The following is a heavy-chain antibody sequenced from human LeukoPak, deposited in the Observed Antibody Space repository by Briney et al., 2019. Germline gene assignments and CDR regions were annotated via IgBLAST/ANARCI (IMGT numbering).Heavy chain of an antibody. J-gene: IGHJ5*02. CDR1: GGSINNYY. CDR3: ARSRGGFGDYGSWFDP. V-gene: IGHV4-59*01. CDR2: THNSGTT. Sequence: SETLSLTCSVSGGSINNYYWSWIRQPPGKGLEWIGFTHNSGTTNYNPSLKSRVTMSLDTSKNQFSLKLTSVTAADTAFYYCARSRGGFGDYGSWFDPWGQGTLVTVSS. D-gene: IGHD4-17*01.